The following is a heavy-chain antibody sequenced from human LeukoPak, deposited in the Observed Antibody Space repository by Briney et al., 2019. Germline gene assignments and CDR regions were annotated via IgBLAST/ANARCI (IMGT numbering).Heavy chain of an antibody. CDR3: AKAQGQWLVRGLFDY. J-gene: IGHJ4*02. Sequence: ETLSLTCTVSGDSINSLDLWSWVRQPPGKGLVWVSRIKGDGSSTSYADSVKGRFTISRDNSKNTLYLQMNSLRAEDTAVYYCAKAQGQWLVRGLFDYWGQGTLVTVSS. CDR2: IKGDGSST. CDR1: GDSINSLDL. V-gene: IGHV3-74*01. D-gene: IGHD6-19*01.